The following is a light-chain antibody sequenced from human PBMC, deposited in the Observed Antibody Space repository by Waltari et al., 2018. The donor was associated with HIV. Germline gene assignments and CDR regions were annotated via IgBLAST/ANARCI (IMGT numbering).Light chain of an antibody. CDR1: ALPKQY. Sequence: SYELTQPPSVSVSPGQTARITCSGDALPKQYAYWYQQKPGQAPVLVRYNERERPAGIPERFSGSSSGTTVTLTISGFQAEDEADYYCQSADSSGSWVFGGGTKLTVL. CDR3: QSADSSGSWV. V-gene: IGLV3-25*03. CDR2: NER. J-gene: IGLJ3*02.